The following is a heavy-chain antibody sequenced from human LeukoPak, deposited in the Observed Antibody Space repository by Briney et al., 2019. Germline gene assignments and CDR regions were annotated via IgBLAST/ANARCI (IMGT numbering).Heavy chain of an antibody. CDR2: ISGDGGST. CDR3: AKDKDDYVWGSYRPTFDY. Sequence: GGSLRLPCAASGFTFDDYAMHWVRQAPGKGLEWVSLISGDGGSTYYADSVKGRFTISRDNSKNSLYLQMNSLRTEDTALYYCAKDKDDYVWGSYRPTFDYWGQGTLVTVSS. CDR1: GFTFDDYA. D-gene: IGHD3-16*02. J-gene: IGHJ4*02. V-gene: IGHV3-43*02.